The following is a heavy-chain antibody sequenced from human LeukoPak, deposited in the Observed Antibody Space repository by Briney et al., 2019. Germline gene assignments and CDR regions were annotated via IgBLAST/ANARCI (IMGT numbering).Heavy chain of an antibody. D-gene: IGHD3-10*01. CDR3: AKMDFGSGSYYILNSPDY. CDR2: ISGGGSST. V-gene: IGHV3-23*01. Sequence: HPGGSLRLSCAASGFTFSSYAMSWVRQAPGKGLEWVSAISGGGSSTYYADSVKGRFTISRDNSKNTLYLQVNSLRADDTAVYYCAKMDFGSGSYYILNSPDYWGQGTLVTVSS. J-gene: IGHJ4*02. CDR1: GFTFSSYA.